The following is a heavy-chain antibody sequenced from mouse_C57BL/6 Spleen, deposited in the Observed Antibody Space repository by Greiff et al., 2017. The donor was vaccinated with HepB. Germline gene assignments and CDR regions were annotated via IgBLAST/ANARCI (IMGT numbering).Heavy chain of an antibody. V-gene: IGHV3-6*01. D-gene: IGHD1-1*01. CDR2: ISYDGSN. J-gene: IGHJ4*01. CDR1: GYSITSGYY. Sequence: EVQLQQSGPGLVKPSQSLSLTCSVTGYSITSGYYWNWIRQFPGNKLEWMGYISYDGSNNYNPSLKNRISITRDTSKNQFFLKLNSVTTEDTATYYCAREGGSSGDYYAMDYWGQGTSVTVSS. CDR3: AREGGSSGDYYAMDY.